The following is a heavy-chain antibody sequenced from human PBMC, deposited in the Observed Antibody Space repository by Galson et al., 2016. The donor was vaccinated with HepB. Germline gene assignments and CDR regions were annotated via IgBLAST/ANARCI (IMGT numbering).Heavy chain of an antibody. Sequence: SLRLSCAASGFTFSSYAMSWVRQAPGKGLEWVSGISGSGNSTYCADSVKGRFTISRDNSKNTLYLQMNSLRAEDTAVYYCAKDKILLPLDIWGQGTMVTVSS. CDR3: AKDKILLPLDI. CDR2: ISGSGNST. J-gene: IGHJ3*02. CDR1: GFTFSSYA. V-gene: IGHV3-23*01. D-gene: IGHD3-10*01.